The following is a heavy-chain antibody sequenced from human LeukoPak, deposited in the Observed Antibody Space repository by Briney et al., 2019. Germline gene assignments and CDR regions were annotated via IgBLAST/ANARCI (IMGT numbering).Heavy chain of an antibody. CDR1: GFTFSNAW. CDR2: IKSKADGGTT. D-gene: IGHD5-12*01. V-gene: IGHV3-15*01. CDR3: ATNSDYEGLFAY. J-gene: IGHJ4*02. Sequence: GGSLRLSCAASGFTFSNAWMSWLRQAPGKGREWVGRIKSKADGGTTDYAAPVKGRFTISRDDSENTLYVQMNSLKTEDTAVYYCATNSDYEGLFAYWGQGSLVTVSS.